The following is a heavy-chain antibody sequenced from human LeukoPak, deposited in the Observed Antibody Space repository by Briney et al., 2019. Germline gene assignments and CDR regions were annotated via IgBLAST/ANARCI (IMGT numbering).Heavy chain of an antibody. CDR1: GFTSSNCA. J-gene: IGHJ4*02. D-gene: IGHD4/OR15-4a*01. Sequence: GGSLRLSCAASGFTSSNCAMNWVRQAPGEGLAWVSSIKSGGDKTYYADSVQGRFTNSRDDSRNTLYLQMHTLRAEDTAVYYGAKRVGSNSGPFEYWGQGILVTGSS. V-gene: IGHV3-23*01. CDR3: AKRVGSNSGPFEY. CDR2: IKSGGDKT.